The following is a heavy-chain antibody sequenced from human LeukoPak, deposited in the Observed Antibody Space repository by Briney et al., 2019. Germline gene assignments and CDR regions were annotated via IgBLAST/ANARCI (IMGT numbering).Heavy chain of an antibody. Sequence: GGSLRLSCAASGFTFSTYSMNWVRQAPGAGLEWVSSISGSSSYIYYADSVKGRFTISRDNAKNSLYLQMNSLRAEDTAVYYCASRAYDILTDRIDYWGQGTLVTVSS. J-gene: IGHJ4*02. CDR1: GFTFSTYS. D-gene: IGHD3-9*01. CDR2: ISGSSSYI. CDR3: ASRAYDILTDRIDY. V-gene: IGHV3-21*01.